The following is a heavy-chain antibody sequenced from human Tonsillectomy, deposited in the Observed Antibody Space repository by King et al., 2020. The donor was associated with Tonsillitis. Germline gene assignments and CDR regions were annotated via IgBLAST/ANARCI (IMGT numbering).Heavy chain of an antibody. CDR2: IKQDGSEK. CDR1: GFTFNNYW. CDR3: ARGGGLWWGMDV. D-gene: IGHD2-21*01. V-gene: IGHV3-7*03. Sequence: QLVQSGGGSVQPGGSLRLSCAASGFTFNNYWMNWVRQAPGKGLEWAANIKQDGSEKHYVDSMKGRFTISRDNAKNSLYLQMNSLRAEDTAGYYCARGGGLWWGMDVWGQGTTVTVSS. J-gene: IGHJ6*02.